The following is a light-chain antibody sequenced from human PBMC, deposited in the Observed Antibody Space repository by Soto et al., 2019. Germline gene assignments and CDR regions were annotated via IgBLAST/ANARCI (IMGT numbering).Light chain of an antibody. CDR1: QSVSSSY. Sequence: EIVLTQPPGTLALSPGERATLSCRASQSVSSSYLAWYQQKPGQAPRLLIYDTSTRATAIPDRFSGSRSGTDFTLTITRLEPEDFAVYYCQQYGSSPITFGQGTRLEIK. J-gene: IGKJ5*01. CDR3: QQYGSSPIT. V-gene: IGKV3-20*01. CDR2: DTS.